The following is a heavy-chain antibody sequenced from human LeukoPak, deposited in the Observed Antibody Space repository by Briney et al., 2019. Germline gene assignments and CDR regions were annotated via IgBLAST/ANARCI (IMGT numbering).Heavy chain of an antibody. J-gene: IGHJ4*02. Sequence: GGFLRLSCAASGFTFGRHSMHWVRQAPGKGLEWVSSISSSSTYIYYAASLKGRFNISRDNAKNSLYLQMHSLRAEDTAVYYCARGAPIAAVGKECDYWGQGTLVTVSS. V-gene: IGHV3-21*06. CDR3: ARGAPIAAVGKECDY. CDR1: GFTFGRHS. CDR2: ISSSSTYI. D-gene: IGHD6-13*01.